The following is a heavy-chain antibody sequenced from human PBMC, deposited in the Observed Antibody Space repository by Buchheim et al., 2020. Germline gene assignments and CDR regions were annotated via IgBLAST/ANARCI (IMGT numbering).Heavy chain of an antibody. CDR3: AKDRSYCSGGSCPNYFDY. V-gene: IGHV3-30*18. J-gene: IGHJ4*02. D-gene: IGHD2-15*01. Sequence: QVQLVESGGGVVQPGRSLRLSCAASGFTFSRYHMHWVRQAPGKGLEWLAVISYDGSHKYYADSVKGRFTTSSDNSKNTLYLQMNSLRAEDTAVYYCAKDRSYCSGGSCPNYFDYWGQGTL. CDR2: ISYDGSHK. CDR1: GFTFSRYH.